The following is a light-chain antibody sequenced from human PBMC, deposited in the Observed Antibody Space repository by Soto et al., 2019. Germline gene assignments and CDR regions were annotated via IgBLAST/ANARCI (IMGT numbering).Light chain of an antibody. J-gene: IGKJ5*01. CDR3: QQTYSTPIT. Sequence: DVLVTQSPSSLSAPVGDRVTITCRASQIIVTDLSWYQQRPGKAPTLLIYGASTLKRGVPSWFSGSGSGTDFTLTSNSLQPEDSATYYCQQTYSTPITFGRGTRLEIK. V-gene: IGKV1-39*01. CDR2: GAS. CDR1: QIIVTD.